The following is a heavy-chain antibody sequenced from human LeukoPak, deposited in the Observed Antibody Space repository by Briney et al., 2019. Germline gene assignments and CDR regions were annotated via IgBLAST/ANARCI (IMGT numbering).Heavy chain of an antibody. CDR2: IIPILGIA. V-gene: IGHV1-69*04. CDR1: GGTFSSYA. D-gene: IGHD2-21*01. J-gene: IGHJ4*02. Sequence: SVKVSCKASGGTFSSYAISWVRQAPGQGLEWMGRIIPILGIANYAQKFQGRVTITADKSTSTAYMELSSLRSEDTAVYYCARTAIRLYYFDYWGQGTLVTVSS. CDR3: ARTAIRLYYFDY.